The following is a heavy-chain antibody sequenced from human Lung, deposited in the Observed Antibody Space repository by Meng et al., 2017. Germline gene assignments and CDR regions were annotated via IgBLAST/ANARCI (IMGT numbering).Heavy chain of an antibody. J-gene: IGHJ4*02. V-gene: IGHV1-2*06. CDR3: ARGTPGRSYSDF. D-gene: IGHD3-10*01. CDR2: VNPNNGGT. Sequence: QVQLVQSGAEVKKPGASVKVSCKASGYTFTGSYMHWVRQAPGQGLEWMGRVNPNNGGTNYAQKFQGRVTMTRDTSISTAYLELSRLTSDDTAVYYCARGTPGRSYSDFWGQGTLVTVSS. CDR1: GYTFTGSY.